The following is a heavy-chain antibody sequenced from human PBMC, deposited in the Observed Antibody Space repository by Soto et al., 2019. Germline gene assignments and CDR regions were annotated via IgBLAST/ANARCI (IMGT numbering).Heavy chain of an antibody. J-gene: IGHJ4*02. V-gene: IGHV4-59*01. CDR2: IYYSGST. CDR3: ARVGEEDYYDSSGYYPLRYFDY. CDR1: GGSSSSYC. D-gene: IGHD3-22*01. Sequence: SETLSLTCTVSGGSSSSYCWSWIRQPPGKGLEWIGYIYYSGSTNYNPSLKSRVTISVDTSKNQFSLKLSSVTAADTAVYYCARVGEEDYYDSSGYYPLRYFDYWGQGTLVTV.